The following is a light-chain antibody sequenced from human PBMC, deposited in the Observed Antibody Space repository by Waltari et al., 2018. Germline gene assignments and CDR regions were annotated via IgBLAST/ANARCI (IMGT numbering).Light chain of an antibody. CDR1: SSDVGAYDY. CDR2: DVS. CDR3: CSHAGNNMPPWV. J-gene: IGLJ3*02. Sequence: QSALTQSRSVSGSPGQSVTISCTGSSSDVGAYDYVSWYQQHPGKAPKVMIYDVSKRPSGVPDSFCGSKSGNAASLTISGLQAEDEADYYCCSHAGNNMPPWVFGGGTKVTV. V-gene: IGLV2-11*01.